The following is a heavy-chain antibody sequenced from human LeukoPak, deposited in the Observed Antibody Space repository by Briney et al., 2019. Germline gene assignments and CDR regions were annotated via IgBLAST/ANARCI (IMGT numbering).Heavy chain of an antibody. CDR1: GFTFGSYA. V-gene: IGHV3-23*01. Sequence: GGSLRLSCAASGFTFGSYAMSWVRQAPGKGLEWVSAISGSGGSTYYADSVKGRFTISRDNSKNTLYLQMNSLRAEDTAVYYCAKDSGTVTSPYYYYGMDVWGQGTTVTVSS. D-gene: IGHD4-11*01. CDR2: ISGSGGST. CDR3: AKDSGTVTSPYYYYGMDV. J-gene: IGHJ6*02.